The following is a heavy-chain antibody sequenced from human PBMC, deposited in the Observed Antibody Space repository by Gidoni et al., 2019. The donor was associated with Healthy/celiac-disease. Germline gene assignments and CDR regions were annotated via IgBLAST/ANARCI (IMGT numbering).Heavy chain of an antibody. J-gene: IGHJ2*01. CDR3: VGEYSSAENSGWYRDWYFDL. V-gene: IGHV4-61*02. D-gene: IGHD6-19*01. CDR1: GGSISSGSHY. Sequence: QVQLQESGPGLVKPSQTLSLTCTVSGGSISSGSHYWSWIRQPAGKGLEWIGRLYTSGSTTYNPSLKSRGTISVDTSKNQFSLKLSSVTAADTAVYYCVGEYSSAENSGWYRDWYFDLWGRGTLVTVSS. CDR2: LYTSGST.